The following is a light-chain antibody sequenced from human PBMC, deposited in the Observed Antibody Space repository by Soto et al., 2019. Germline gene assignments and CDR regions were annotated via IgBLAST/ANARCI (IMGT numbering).Light chain of an antibody. V-gene: IGLV2-14*01. CDR2: EVS. Sequence: QSALNQPASVSGSPGQSITISCTGTSSDVGGSDYVSWYQHHPHRAPKLLIYEVSYRPSGVSDRFSGSKSGNTASLTISGLQAEDDADYFCCSYEGTYTSFVFGTGTKVTVL. J-gene: IGLJ1*01. CDR3: CSYEGTYTSFV. CDR1: SSDVGGSDY.